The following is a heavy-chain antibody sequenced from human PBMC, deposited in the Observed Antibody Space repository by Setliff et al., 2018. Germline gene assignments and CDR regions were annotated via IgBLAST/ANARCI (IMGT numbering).Heavy chain of an antibody. Sequence: ASVKVSCKASGYTFTGYYMHWVRQAPGQGLEWMGWINPNSGGTNYAQKFQGWVTMTRDTSISTAYMELSSLRSEDTAVYYCARLWISYESNTYFYPKYFDFWGQGTLVTVSS. CDR1: GYTFTGYY. J-gene: IGHJ4*02. CDR3: ARLWISYESNTYFYPKYFDF. CDR2: INPNSGGT. V-gene: IGHV1-2*04. D-gene: IGHD3-22*01.